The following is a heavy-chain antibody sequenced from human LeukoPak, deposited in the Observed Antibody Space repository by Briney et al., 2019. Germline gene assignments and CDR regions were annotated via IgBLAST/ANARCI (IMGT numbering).Heavy chain of an antibody. J-gene: IGHJ4*02. CDR1: GGSISSYY. Sequence: SETLSLTCTVSGGSISSYYWSWIRQPPGKGLEWVGYIYYSGSTNYNPSLKSRVTIPVDTSKNQFSLKLSSVTAADTAVYYCAGKWGYFDYWGQGTLVTVSS. CDR2: IYYSGST. V-gene: IGHV4-59*01. D-gene: IGHD3-16*01. CDR3: AGKWGYFDY.